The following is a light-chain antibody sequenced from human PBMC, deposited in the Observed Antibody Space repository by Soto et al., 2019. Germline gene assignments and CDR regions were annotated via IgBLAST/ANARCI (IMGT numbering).Light chain of an antibody. CDR1: SSDVGGYDY. V-gene: IGLV2-14*01. J-gene: IGLJ1*01. CDR2: EVS. CDR3: SSYTSSSTEV. Sequence: QSVLTQPASVSGSPGQSITISCTGTSSDVGGYDYVSWYQHHPGKAPKLTIYEVSNRPSGVSNRFSGSKSGNTASLTISGLQAEDEAEYYCSSYTSSSTEVFGTGTKGTVL.